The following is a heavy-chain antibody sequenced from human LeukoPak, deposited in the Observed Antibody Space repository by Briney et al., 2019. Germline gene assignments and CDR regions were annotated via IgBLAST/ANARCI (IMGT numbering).Heavy chain of an antibody. CDR2: IYSGGNT. V-gene: IGHV3-53*01. J-gene: IGHJ5*02. D-gene: IGHD3-3*01. Sequence: GGSLRLSCAASGLTVSSNCMSWVRQAPGKGLEWVSFIYSGGNTYYADSVKGRFTISRDNSKNTVHLQMNSLRAEDTAVYYCAKEQGTIFGVVTSWGQGTLVTVSS. CDR3: AKEQGTIFGVVTS. CDR1: GLTVSSNC.